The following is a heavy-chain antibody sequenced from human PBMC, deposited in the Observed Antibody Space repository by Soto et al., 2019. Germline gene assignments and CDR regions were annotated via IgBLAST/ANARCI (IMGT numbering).Heavy chain of an antibody. CDR2: AIPIFGTA. CDR3: ARASGLDYVSWFDP. D-gene: IGHD4-17*01. Sequence: QVQLVQSGAEVKKPGSSVKVSCKASGGTFSSYAISWVRQAPGQGLEWMGGAIPIFGTANYAQKFQGRVTITADESTSTAYMGLSSLRSEDTAVYYCARASGLDYVSWFDPWGQGTLVTVSS. CDR1: GGTFSSYA. V-gene: IGHV1-69*01. J-gene: IGHJ5*02.